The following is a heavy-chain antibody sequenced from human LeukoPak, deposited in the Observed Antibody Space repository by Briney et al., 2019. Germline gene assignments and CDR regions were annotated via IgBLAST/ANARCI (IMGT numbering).Heavy chain of an antibody. Sequence: GGSLRLSCAGSGFSFGTYSMNWVRQAPGKGLEWVSSISSSSIHVNYADSVKGRFTISRDNAKNSLYLQMNSLRGEDTAVYYCARGTVAVTAGFDYWGQGTLVTVSS. CDR3: ARGTVAVTAGFDY. J-gene: IGHJ4*02. CDR2: ISSSSIHV. D-gene: IGHD2-21*02. V-gene: IGHV3-21*04. CDR1: GFSFGTYS.